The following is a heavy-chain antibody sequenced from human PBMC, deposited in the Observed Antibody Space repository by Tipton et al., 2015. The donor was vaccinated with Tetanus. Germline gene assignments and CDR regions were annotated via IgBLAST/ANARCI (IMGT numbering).Heavy chain of an antibody. V-gene: IGHV4-34*01. J-gene: IGHJ6*02. CDR3: AGSTAGYYYYGMDV. Sequence: TLSLTCAAYGGSFSGYYWSWIRQPPGKGLEWIGEINHSGSTNYNPSLKSRVTISVDTPKNQFSLKLSSVTAADTAVYYCAGSTAGYYYYGMDVWGQGTTVTVSS. CDR1: GGSFSGYY. CDR2: INHSGST. D-gene: IGHD6-19*01.